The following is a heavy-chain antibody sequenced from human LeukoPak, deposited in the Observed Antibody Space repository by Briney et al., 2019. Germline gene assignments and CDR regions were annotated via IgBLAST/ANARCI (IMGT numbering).Heavy chain of an antibody. Sequence: GESLKISCTGSGYRFTSYWIAWVRQMPGKGLEWMGIIYPDDSDTRYSPSFQGQVTISADKSITTAYLQWSSLEASDTAIYYCARLTRDSNSWYRQSDYYTDVWGKGTTVTVSS. V-gene: IGHV5-51*01. CDR2: IYPDDSDT. CDR3: ARLTRDSNSWYRQSDYYTDV. D-gene: IGHD6-13*01. J-gene: IGHJ6*03. CDR1: GYRFTSYW.